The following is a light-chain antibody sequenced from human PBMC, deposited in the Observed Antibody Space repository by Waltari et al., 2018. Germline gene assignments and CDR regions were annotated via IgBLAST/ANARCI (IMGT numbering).Light chain of an antibody. CDR1: QSVGSH. CDR3: QQRRDWPIT. V-gene: IGKV3-11*01. CDR2: DAS. Sequence: ENVLPQSPVTLSLSPGERATLSCRASQSVGSHLAWYQQKPGQAPRLLIYDASNRATGIPARFSGSGSGTDFTLTISSLEPEDFAVYYCQQRRDWPITFGQGTRLEIK. J-gene: IGKJ5*01.